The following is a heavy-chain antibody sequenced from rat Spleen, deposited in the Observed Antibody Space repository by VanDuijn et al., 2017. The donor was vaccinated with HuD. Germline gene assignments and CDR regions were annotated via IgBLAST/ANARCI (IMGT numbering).Heavy chain of an antibody. V-gene: IGHV5-25*01. Sequence: EVQLVESGGGLVQPGRSLKLSCAASGFTFSNYDMAWVRQAPTKGLEWVASITTGITNTYYRDPVKGRFTISRDNAKSTLYLQMDSLRSEDTATYYCATGGIYNNYGFAYWGQGTLVTVSS. CDR3: ATGGIYNNYGFAY. CDR1: GFTFSNYD. D-gene: IGHD1-10*01. J-gene: IGHJ3*01. CDR2: ITTGITNT.